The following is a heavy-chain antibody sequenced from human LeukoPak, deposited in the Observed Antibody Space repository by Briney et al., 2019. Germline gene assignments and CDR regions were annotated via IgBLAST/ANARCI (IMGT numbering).Heavy chain of an antibody. D-gene: IGHD3-9*01. V-gene: IGHV1-18*01. J-gene: IGHJ4*02. CDR3: ARQLDILTAYYY. CDR2: ISAYNGNT. Sequence: WASVKVSCKASGYTFTSYGISWVRQAPGQGLEWMGWISAYNGNTNYAQKFQGRVTMTRDMSTTTVYMDLSSLTSEDTAVYYCARQLDILTAYYYWGQGTLVTVSS. CDR1: GYTFTSYG.